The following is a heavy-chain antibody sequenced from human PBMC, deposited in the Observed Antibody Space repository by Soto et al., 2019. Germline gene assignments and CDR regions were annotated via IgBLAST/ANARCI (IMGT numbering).Heavy chain of an antibody. CDR2: ISTYNGDT. D-gene: IGHD5-12*01. J-gene: IGHJ6*02. CDR3: AREGVAPYYYYGMDV. Sequence: QVQLVQSGAEVKKPGASVKVSCKASGYTFTRSGISWVRQAPGQGLEWMGWISTYNGDTNYAQTFQGRVTMTTDTSTRTVYMELRSLRSDETAVYYCAREGVAPYYYYGMDVWGQGTPVTVSS. CDR1: GYTFTRSG. V-gene: IGHV1-18*01.